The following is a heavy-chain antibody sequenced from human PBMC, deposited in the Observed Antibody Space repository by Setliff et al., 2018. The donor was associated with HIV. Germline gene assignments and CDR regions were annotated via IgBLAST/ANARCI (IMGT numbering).Heavy chain of an antibody. CDR3: ARDYNYIFDS. CDR1: GFTFSDHY. D-gene: IGHD3-22*01. CDR2: IRGKSDII. J-gene: IGHJ4*02. Sequence: LRLSCAASGFTFSDHYMNWVRQAPGKGLEWISHIRGKSDIIKYAESVMGRFTISRDNAKNSLYLEMNSLRAEDTAIYYCARDYNYIFDSWGQGVLVTVSS. V-gene: IGHV3-11*06.